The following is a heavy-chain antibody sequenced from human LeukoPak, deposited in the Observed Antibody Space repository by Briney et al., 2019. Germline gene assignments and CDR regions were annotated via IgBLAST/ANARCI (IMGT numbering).Heavy chain of an antibody. D-gene: IGHD2-21*02. V-gene: IGHV4-39*07. Sequence: SETLSLTCTVSGVSISSSNSYWGWIRQPPGKGLEWIGSIYYTGNTYYNASLKSRVTISVDTSKNQFSLKLSSVTAADTAVYYCARGRGFGVTATPVPFDYWGQGTLVTVSS. J-gene: IGHJ4*02. CDR1: GVSISSSNSY. CDR2: IYYTGNT. CDR3: ARGRGFGVTATPVPFDY.